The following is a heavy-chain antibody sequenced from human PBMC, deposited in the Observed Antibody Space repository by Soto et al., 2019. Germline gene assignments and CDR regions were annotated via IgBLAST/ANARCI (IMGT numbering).Heavy chain of an antibody. Sequence: SLTNTVVEGKCVDLYGRCVSPTQKKVLEWIGEITHSGSATYNPSLKSRVTISIDTSKDQFSLRLTSLTAADTAMYFCARGVWGLSTTCYSSSAYDMDIWGKGTMLTVSS. CDR3: ARGVWGLSTTCYSSSAYDMDI. J-gene: IGHJ6*04. V-gene: IGHV4-34*01. CDR1: EGKCVDLY. CDR2: ITHSGSA. D-gene: IGHD3-22*01.